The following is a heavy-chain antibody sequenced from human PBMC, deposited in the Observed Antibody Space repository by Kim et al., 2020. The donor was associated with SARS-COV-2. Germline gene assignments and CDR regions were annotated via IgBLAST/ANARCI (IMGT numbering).Heavy chain of an antibody. J-gene: IGHJ4*02. CDR3: ASGREIRQQLVLRGSFDY. V-gene: IGHV7-4-1*02. CDR1: GYTFTSYA. CDR2: INTNTGNP. Sequence: ASVKVSCKASGYTFTSYAMNWVRQAPGQGLEWMGWINTNTGNPTYAQGFTGRFVFSLDTSVSTAYLQISSLKAEDTAVYYCASGREIRQQLVLRGSFDYWGQGTLVTVSS. D-gene: IGHD6-13*01.